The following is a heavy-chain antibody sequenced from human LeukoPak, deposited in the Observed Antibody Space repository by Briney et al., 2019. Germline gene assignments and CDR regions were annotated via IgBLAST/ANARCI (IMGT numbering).Heavy chain of an antibody. Sequence: GGSLRLSCAASGFTVSSNYMSWVRQAPGKGLEWVSVIYSGGSTYYADSVKGRFTISRDNSKNTLYLQMNSLRAEDTAVYYCARHRDGNNPDYWGQGTLVTVSS. CDR2: IYSGGST. D-gene: IGHD5-24*01. CDR3: ARHRDGNNPDY. J-gene: IGHJ4*02. CDR1: GFTVSSNY. V-gene: IGHV3-53*01.